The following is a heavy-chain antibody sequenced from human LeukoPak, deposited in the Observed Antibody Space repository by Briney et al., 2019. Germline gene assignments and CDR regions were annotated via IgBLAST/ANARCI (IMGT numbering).Heavy chain of an antibody. V-gene: IGHV4-61*02. D-gene: IGHD5-18*01. CDR2: IYTSGST. CDR1: GGSISSGSYY. CDR3: ARDRGDRIQLWSRLDY. J-gene: IGHJ4*02. Sequence: SETLSLTCTVSGGSISSGSYYWSWIRQPAGKGLEWIGRIYTSGSTNYNPSLKSRVTISVDTSKNQFSLKLSSVTAADTAVYYCARDRGDRIQLWSRLDYWGQGTLVTVSS.